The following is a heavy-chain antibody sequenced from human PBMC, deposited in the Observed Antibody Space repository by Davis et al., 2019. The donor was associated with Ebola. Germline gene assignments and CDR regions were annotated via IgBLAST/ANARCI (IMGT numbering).Heavy chain of an antibody. CDR2: IKQDGSEK. CDR1: GFSFSSYW. CDR3: ARVRWLRLAYYFDY. J-gene: IGHJ4*02. V-gene: IGHV3-7*01. Sequence: GGSLRLSCAASGFSFSSYWMSWVRQAPGKGLEWVANIKQDGSEKYYVDSVKGRFTISRDNAKNSLYLQMNSLRAEDTAVYYCARVRWLRLAYYFDYWGQGTLVTVSS. D-gene: IGHD5-12*01.